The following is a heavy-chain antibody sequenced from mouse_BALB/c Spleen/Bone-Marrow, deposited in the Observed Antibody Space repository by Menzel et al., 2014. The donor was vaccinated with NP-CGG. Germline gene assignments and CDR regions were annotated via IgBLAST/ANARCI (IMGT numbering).Heavy chain of an antibody. D-gene: IGHD1-1*01. V-gene: IGHV5-6-3*01. CDR3: ARVYGWYFDV. CDR2: INNNGGST. J-gene: IGHJ1*01. Sequence: EVKLMKSGGGLVQPGGSLKLSCVASGFTFSSYGMSWVRQTPDKRLELVATINNNGGSTYYPDSVKGQFTISRDNAKNTLYLQMSSLKSEDTAMYYCARVYGWYFDVWGAGTTVTVSS. CDR1: GFTFSSYG.